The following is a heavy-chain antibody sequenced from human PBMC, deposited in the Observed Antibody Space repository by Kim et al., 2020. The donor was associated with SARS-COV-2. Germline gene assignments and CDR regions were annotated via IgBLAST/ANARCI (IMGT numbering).Heavy chain of an antibody. V-gene: IGHV3-30-3*01. Sequence: GGSLRLSCAASGFTFSSYAMHWVRQAPGKGLEWVAVISYDGSNKYYADSVKGRFTISRDNSKNTLYLQMNSLRAEDTAVYYCARIERPGSGSSAQFDYWGQGTLVTVSS. CDR1: GFTFSSYA. J-gene: IGHJ4*02. CDR2: ISYDGSNK. D-gene: IGHD3-10*01. CDR3: ARIERPGSGSSAQFDY.